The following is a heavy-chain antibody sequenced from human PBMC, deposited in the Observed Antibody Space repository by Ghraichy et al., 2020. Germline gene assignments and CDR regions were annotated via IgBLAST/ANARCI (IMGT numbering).Heavy chain of an antibody. D-gene: IGHD2/OR15-2a*01. V-gene: IGHV4-34*01. CDR3: ARGRREEYTFYNSFYMDV. CDR2: ISHSGST. Sequence: SETLSLTCALYGGSFSAYYWSWSWIRQPPGKGLEWIGEISHSGSTNYNTSLKSRVTISIDTSKNQFSLKLTSVTAADTALYYCARGRREEYTFYNSFYMDVWGKGTTVTVSS. J-gene: IGHJ6*03. CDR1: GGSFSAYY.